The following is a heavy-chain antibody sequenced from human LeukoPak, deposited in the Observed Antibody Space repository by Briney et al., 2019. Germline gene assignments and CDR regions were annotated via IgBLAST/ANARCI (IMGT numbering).Heavy chain of an antibody. CDR3: ARGNNYDSSDYYSWFDP. D-gene: IGHD3-22*01. V-gene: IGHV1-2*02. CDR1: GYTFTGYY. J-gene: IGHJ5*02. CDR2: INPNSGGT. Sequence: GASMKVSCKASGYTFTGYYMHWVRQAPGQGLEWMGWINPNSGGTNYAQKFQGRVTMTRDTSINTANMELSRLTSDDTAVYYCARGNNYDSSDYYSWFDPWGQGTLVIVSS.